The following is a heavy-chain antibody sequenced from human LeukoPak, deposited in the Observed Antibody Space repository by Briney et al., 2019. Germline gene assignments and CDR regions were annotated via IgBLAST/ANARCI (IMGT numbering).Heavy chain of an antibody. Sequence: GGSLRLSCVASGFTFSTSVMRWVRQAPGKGLEWVSGIDDSGRSTYYADSVKGRYTISRDNSKITLYLQMNSLRVDDTAMYYCAKEGGSSGRAGWFDPWGQGTLVTVSS. CDR3: AKEGGSSGRAGWFDP. V-gene: IGHV3-23*01. CDR1: GFTFSTSV. J-gene: IGHJ5*02. CDR2: IDDSGRST. D-gene: IGHD6-19*01.